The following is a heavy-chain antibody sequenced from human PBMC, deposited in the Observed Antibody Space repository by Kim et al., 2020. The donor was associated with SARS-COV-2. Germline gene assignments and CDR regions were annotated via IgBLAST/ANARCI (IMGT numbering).Heavy chain of an antibody. Sequence: SVKVSCKASGGTFSSYAISWVRQAPGQGLEWMGGIIPIFGTANYAQKFQGRVTITADESTSTAYMELSSLRSEDTAVYYCARVIQSRYYYYYGMDVWGQGTTVTVSS. J-gene: IGHJ6*02. CDR3: ARVIQSRYYYYYGMDV. CDR1: GGTFSSYA. CDR2: IIPIFGTA. V-gene: IGHV1-69*13.